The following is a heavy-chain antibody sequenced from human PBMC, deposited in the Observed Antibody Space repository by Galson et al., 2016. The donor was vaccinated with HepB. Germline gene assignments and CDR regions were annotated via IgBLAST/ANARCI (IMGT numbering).Heavy chain of an antibody. D-gene: IGHD3-16*01. CDR1: GASISSGTYY. Sequence: TLSLTCTVSGASISSGTYYWSWIRQRPGKGLEWVGYVYYTCSVYYNPSLKSRLDMSVDTSKNQFSLNLTSVTAADTAVYFCARGAKGVTSSAFDTWGQGTLVTVSS. V-gene: IGHV4-31*03. CDR2: VYYTCSV. CDR3: ARGAKGVTSSAFDT. J-gene: IGHJ4*02.